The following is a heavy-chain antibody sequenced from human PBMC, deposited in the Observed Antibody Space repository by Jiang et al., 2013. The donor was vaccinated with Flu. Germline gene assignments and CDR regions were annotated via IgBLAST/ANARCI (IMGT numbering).Heavy chain of an antibody. V-gene: IGHV3-23*01. Sequence: QLLESGGGLVQPGGSLRLSCAASGFTFSSYAMSWVRQAPGKGLEWVSAISGSGGSTYYADSVKGRFTISRDNSKNTLYLQMNSLRAEDTAVYYCAKETVYYYGSGSYWPNWFDPWGQGTLVTVSS. CDR2: ISGSGGST. D-gene: IGHD3-10*01. J-gene: IGHJ5*02. CDR1: GFTFSSYA. CDR3: AKETVYYYGSGSYWPNWFDP.